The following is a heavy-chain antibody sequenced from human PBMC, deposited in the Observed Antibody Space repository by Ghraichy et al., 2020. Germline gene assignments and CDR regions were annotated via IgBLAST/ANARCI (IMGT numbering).Heavy chain of an antibody. D-gene: IGHD3-16*01. CDR2: IDNSGQII. J-gene: IGHJ4*02. V-gene: IGHV3-23*05. CDR3: GKDYPPVDN. CDR1: GFSLSDYA. Sequence: GGSLRLSCAVSGFSLSDYAMAWVRQAPGKGLEWVSAIDNSGQIINYADSVKGRFTISKDNSDNTLYLQMNSLRIDDTAVYHCGKDYPPVDNWSQGILGSVSS.